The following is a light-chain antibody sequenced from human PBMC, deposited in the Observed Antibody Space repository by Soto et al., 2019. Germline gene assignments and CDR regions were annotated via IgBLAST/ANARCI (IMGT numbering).Light chain of an antibody. Sequence: EIVLTQSPATLSLSPGERATLSCRATENLSTFLAWYQQKAGQAPRLLIYDASNRATGIPDRFSGSGSGTDFTLTISNLEPEDSAVYYCQHRSVWPLTFGGGTKVDIK. CDR3: QHRSVWPLT. CDR1: ENLSTF. J-gene: IGKJ4*01. V-gene: IGKV3-11*01. CDR2: DAS.